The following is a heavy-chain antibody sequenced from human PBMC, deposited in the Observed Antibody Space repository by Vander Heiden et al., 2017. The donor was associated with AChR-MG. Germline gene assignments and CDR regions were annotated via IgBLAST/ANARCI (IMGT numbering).Heavy chain of an antibody. V-gene: IGHV3-9*01. J-gene: IGHJ4*02. CDR2: ISWNSGSI. D-gene: IGHD6-19*01. CDR3: AKAGSSGWYYFDY. Sequence: EVQLVESGGGLVQPGRSLRLSCAASGFPFDDYAMHWVRQAPGKGLEWVSGISWNSGSIGYADSVKGRFTISRDNAKNSLYLQMNSLRAEDTALYYCAKAGSSGWYYFDYWGQGTLVTVSS. CDR1: GFPFDDYA.